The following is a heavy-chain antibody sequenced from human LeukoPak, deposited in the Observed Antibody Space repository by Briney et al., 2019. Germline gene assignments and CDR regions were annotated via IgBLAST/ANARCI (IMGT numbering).Heavy chain of an antibody. CDR2: IYYTGST. V-gene: IGHV4-59*01. CDR1: GGSISRDY. CDR3: ARDRPGGSSLDY. D-gene: IGHD6-13*01. J-gene: IGHJ4*02. Sequence: SETLSLTCTVSGGSISRDYWSWIRQPPGKGLEWIGYIYYTGSTNYNPSLKSRVTISVDTSKNQFSLKLSSMTAADTAVYYCARDRPGGSSLDYWGQGTLVTVSS.